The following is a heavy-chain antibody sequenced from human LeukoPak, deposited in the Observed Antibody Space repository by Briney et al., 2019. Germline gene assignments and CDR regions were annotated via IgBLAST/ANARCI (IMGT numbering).Heavy chain of an antibody. CDR1: GFTFSSYT. J-gene: IGHJ6*03. CDR3: ARGGIAGRPVYYYMDV. Sequence: PAGSLTLSCAASGFTFSSYTIHWVRQAPGKGLEWVSSISAVSTYIYYADSVKGRFTISRDNVEKAAYLELSGLTAHDTAIYYCARGGIAGRPVYYYMDVWGKGSKVTVSS. CDR2: ISAVSTYI. D-gene: IGHD6-6*01. V-gene: IGHV3-21*01.